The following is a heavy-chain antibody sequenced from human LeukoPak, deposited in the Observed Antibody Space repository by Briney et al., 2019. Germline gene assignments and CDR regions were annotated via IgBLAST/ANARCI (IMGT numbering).Heavy chain of an antibody. J-gene: IGHJ4*02. CDR3: ARDFDYYDSSGPSWGYYFDY. CDR1: GFTFSSYS. V-gene: IGHV3-21*01. Sequence: PGGSLRLSCAASGFTFSSYSMNWVRQAPGKGLEWVSSISSSSSYIYYADSVKGRFTISRDNAKNSLYLQMNSLRAEDTAVYYCARDFDYYDSSGPSWGYYFDYWGQGTLVTVSS. CDR2: ISSSSSYI. D-gene: IGHD3-22*01.